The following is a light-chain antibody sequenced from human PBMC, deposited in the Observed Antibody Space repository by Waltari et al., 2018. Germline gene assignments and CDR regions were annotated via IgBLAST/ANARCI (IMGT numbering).Light chain of an antibody. J-gene: IGLJ1*01. CDR3: SSYTTSSTVYV. Sequence: QSALTQPASVSGSPGQSITISCTGTSSDVGTYDYVSWYQQHPDKAPKLMLYDVTKRPAWIANRFSGAKFGNTASLTIAGRQAEDDADYYCSSYTTSSTVYVFGTGTKVTVL. CDR1: SSDVGTYDY. V-gene: IGLV2-14*03. CDR2: DVT.